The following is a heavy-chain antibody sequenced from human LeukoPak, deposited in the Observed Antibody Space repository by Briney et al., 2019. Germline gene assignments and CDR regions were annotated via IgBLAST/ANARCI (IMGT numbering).Heavy chain of an antibody. D-gene: IGHD2-15*01. CDR3: ARASVRSWGHYYYYMDV. V-gene: IGHV4-61*02. Sequence: SQTLSPTCTVSGGSISSGSYYWSWIRQPAGKGREWIGRIYTSGSTNYNPSLKSRVTISVDTSKNQFSLKLSSVTAADTAVYYCARASVRSWGHYYYYMDVWGKGTTVTVSS. CDR1: GGSISSGSYY. J-gene: IGHJ6*03. CDR2: IYTSGST.